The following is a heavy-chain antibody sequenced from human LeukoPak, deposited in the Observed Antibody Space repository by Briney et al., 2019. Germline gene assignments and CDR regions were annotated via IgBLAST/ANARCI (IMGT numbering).Heavy chain of an antibody. Sequence: PSETLSLTCTVSGGSISSSSYYWGWIRQPPGKGLEWIGYIYYSGSTYYNPSLKSRVTISVDTSKNQFSLKLSSVTAADTAVYYCARARGVLRGVTTLFDAFDIWGQGTMVTVSS. D-gene: IGHD4-17*01. CDR1: GGSISSSSYY. CDR3: ARARGVLRGVTTLFDAFDI. V-gene: IGHV4-30-4*08. CDR2: IYYSGST. J-gene: IGHJ3*02.